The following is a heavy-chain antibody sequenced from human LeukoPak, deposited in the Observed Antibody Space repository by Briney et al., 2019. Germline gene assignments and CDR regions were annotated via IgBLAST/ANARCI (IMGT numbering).Heavy chain of an antibody. D-gene: IGHD3-10*01. CDR2: VSASGGST. CDR3: AKSLGNQGVIDY. CDR1: GFIFRNHA. V-gene: IGHV3-23*01. Sequence: GGSLGLSCAASGFIFRNHAMNWVRQAPGQGLEWVSGVSASGGSTFNTDPVKGRFSISRDNSKNTLYLEMNSLRPEDTALYYCAKSLGNQGVIDYWGQGTLVTVSS. J-gene: IGHJ4*02.